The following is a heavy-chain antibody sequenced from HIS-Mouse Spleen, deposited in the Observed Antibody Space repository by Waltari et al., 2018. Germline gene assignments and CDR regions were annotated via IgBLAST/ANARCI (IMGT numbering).Heavy chain of an antibody. J-gene: IGHJ5*02. D-gene: IGHD1-7*01. CDR2: INPNSVGT. CDR1: GYTFTGYY. CDR3: ARAGRLELRYWFDP. Sequence: QVQLVQPGAEVKKPGASVKVSCKASGYTFTGYYMHWVRQAPGQGLEWIGWINPNSVGTNDEQKFKGRVTMTRDTSISTAYMELSRLRSDDTAVYYCARAGRLELRYWFDPWGQGTLVTVSS. V-gene: IGHV1-2*02.